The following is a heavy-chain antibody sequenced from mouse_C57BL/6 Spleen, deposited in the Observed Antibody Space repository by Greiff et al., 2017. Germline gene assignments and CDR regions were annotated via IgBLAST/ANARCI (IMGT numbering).Heavy chain of an antibody. Sequence: VQLQQSGAELVRPGASVKLSCTASGFNIKDDYMHWVKQRPEQGLEWIGWIDPENGDTEYASKFQGKATITADTSSNTAYLQLSSLTSEDTAVYYCTDSSGLFDYWGQGTTLTVSS. V-gene: IGHV14-4*01. CDR3: TDSSGLFDY. D-gene: IGHD3-2*02. CDR1: GFNIKDDY. J-gene: IGHJ2*01. CDR2: IDPENGDT.